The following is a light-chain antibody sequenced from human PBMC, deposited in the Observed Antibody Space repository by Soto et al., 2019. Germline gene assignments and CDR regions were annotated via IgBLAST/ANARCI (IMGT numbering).Light chain of an antibody. V-gene: IGKV1-27*01. Sequence: DIQMTQSPSSLSASVGDRVTITCRPSQGISNNLAWYQQKPGKVPKLLIYGASTLQSGVSSRFSGSGSGTDFTLTISSLQPEDVATYYCQKYNSAPLTFGGETKVEIK. CDR2: GAS. CDR1: QGISNN. J-gene: IGKJ4*01. CDR3: QKYNSAPLT.